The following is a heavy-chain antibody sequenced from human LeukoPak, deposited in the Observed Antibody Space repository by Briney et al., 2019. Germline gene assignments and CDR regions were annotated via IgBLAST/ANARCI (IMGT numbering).Heavy chain of an antibody. D-gene: IGHD3-10*01. CDR2: ISGSGGST. V-gene: IGHV3-23*01. CDR3: AKEKNYYGSGSDGMDV. J-gene: IGHJ6*02. CDR1: GFTFSNYA. Sequence: GGSLRLSCAASGFTFSNYAMSWVRQAPGKGLEWVSAISGSGGSTYYADSVKGRFTISRNNSKNTLYLQMNSLRAEDTAVYYCAKEKNYYGSGSDGMDVWGQGTTVTVSS.